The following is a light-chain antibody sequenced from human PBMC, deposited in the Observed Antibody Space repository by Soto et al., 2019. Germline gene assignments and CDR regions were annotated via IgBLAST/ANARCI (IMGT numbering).Light chain of an antibody. CDR3: XXXXSKWT. J-gene: IGKJ1*01. Sequence: DIQMTQSPSSLSASVGDRVTITCRAKESVSSYVNWYQQKPGKAPKLLIYAASSLQSGVPARFSGSGSVTDFTLTXXXLXPXXXXXXXXXXXXSKWTFGQGTKVEIK. CDR1: ESVSSY. CDR2: AAS. V-gene: IGKV1-39*01.